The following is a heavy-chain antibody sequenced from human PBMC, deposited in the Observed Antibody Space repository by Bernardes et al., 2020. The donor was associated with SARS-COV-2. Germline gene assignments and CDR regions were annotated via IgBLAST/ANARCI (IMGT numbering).Heavy chain of an antibody. CDR1: GFTFSSYG. CDR3: ASPRVDFDWLLPLDY. CDR2: ISYDGDNK. D-gene: IGHD3-9*01. J-gene: IGHJ4*02. Sequence: GGSLRLSCAASGFTFSSYGMHWVRQAPGKGLEWVAVISYDGDNKYYADSVKGQFTISRDNSMNTLYLEMNSLTPEDTAVYYCASPRVDFDWLLPLDYWGRGTRVTVSS. V-gene: IGHV3-30*03.